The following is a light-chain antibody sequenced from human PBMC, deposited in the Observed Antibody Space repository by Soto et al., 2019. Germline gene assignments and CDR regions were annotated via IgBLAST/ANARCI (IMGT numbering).Light chain of an antibody. Sequence: EIVMTQSPATLSVSPGERATLSCRASQSVSSKLAWYQQKPGQAPRRLIYDASSRATGTPDRFSGSGSATDFTRTISRLEPEDFAVYYCQQYGRSPGLFTFGPGTKVDIK. CDR1: QSVSSK. CDR2: DAS. V-gene: IGKV3-20*01. CDR3: QQYGRSPGLFT. J-gene: IGKJ3*01.